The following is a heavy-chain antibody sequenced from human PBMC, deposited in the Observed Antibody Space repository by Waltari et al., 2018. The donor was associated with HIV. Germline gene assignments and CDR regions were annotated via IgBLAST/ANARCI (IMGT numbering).Heavy chain of an antibody. Sequence: QVQLVQSGAEVKKPGSSVKVSCKASGGSFSSYGISCVRQAPGQGLEWMGGLIPVFGTPNDAKKFQGRVTITADESRSTVYMELSSLRSEDTAVYYCARDNGSGYAEMFDPWGQGTLVTVSA. J-gene: IGHJ5*02. D-gene: IGHD3-10*01. CDR3: ARDNGSGYAEMFDP. V-gene: IGHV1-69*01. CDR2: LIPVFGTP. CDR1: GGSFSSYG.